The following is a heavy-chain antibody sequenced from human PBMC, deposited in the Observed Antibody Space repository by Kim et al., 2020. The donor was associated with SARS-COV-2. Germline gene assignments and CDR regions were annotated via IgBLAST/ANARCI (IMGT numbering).Heavy chain of an antibody. D-gene: IGHD2-2*03. CDR2: ITYSGST. Sequence: SETLSLTCTVSGSSISSSNYYWSWIRQHPEKGLEWIGYITYSGSTSYNPALKSRVNISVDTSKNQFSLRLSSLTAAGMALYYCARGAAGLDVFYYYYMDVGGKGPAVTVSS. V-gene: IGHV4-31*03. J-gene: IGHJ6*03. CDR1: GSSISSSNYY. CDR3: ARGAAGLDVFYYYYMDV.